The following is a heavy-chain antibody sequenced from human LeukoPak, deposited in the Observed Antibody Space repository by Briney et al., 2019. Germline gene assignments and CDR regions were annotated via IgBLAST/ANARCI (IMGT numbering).Heavy chain of an antibody. CDR2: ITWDGGST. CDR3: ARDSVGDIVVVPAASTYYYMDV. V-gene: IGHV3-43*01. Sequence: GGSLRLSCAASGFLFDDYTMHWVRQAPGKGLEWVSLITWDGGSTYYADSVKGRFTISRDNAKNSLYLQMNSLRAEDTALYYCARDSVGDIVVVPAASTYYYMDVWGKGTTVTVSS. CDR1: GFLFDDYT. D-gene: IGHD2-2*01. J-gene: IGHJ6*03.